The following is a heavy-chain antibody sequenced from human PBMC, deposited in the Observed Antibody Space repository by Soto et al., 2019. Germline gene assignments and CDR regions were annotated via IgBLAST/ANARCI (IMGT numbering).Heavy chain of an antibody. CDR3: ARNLGQRAWPYLDYFDY. J-gene: IGHJ4*02. CDR1: QFTFSNYV. V-gene: IGHV3-30*03. Sequence: QVQLVESGGGVVQPGWSLRLSCAASQFTFSNYVMHWVRQAPGTGPEWVAVISDDGSHNDYVDSVKGRFTISRDNSKNMLYLQMNSLRPEDTAVYYCARNLGQRAWPYLDYFDYWGQGTLVTVSS. CDR2: ISDDGSHN. D-gene: IGHD3-10*01.